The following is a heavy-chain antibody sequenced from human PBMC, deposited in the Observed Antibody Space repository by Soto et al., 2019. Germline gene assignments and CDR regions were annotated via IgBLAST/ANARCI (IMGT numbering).Heavy chain of an antibody. V-gene: IGHV4-59*01. CDR3: AGLTYSHYDSSGRYNWFDP. CDR1: GGSIRGYY. Sequence: SLTCTVSGGSIRGYYWNWIRQPPGKGLEWIGYVYYSRSTNYNPSLKSRVSISIDTSKNQFSLKLSSVTAADTAVYYCAGLTYSHYDSSGRYNWFDPWGQGTLVTVSS. CDR2: VYYSRST. J-gene: IGHJ5*02. D-gene: IGHD3-22*01.